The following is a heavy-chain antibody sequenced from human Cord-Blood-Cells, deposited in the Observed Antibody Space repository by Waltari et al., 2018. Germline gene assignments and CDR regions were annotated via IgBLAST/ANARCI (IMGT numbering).Heavy chain of an antibody. CDR3: ARAGDAFDI. CDR1: GYSISSGYY. CDR2: IYHSGST. J-gene: IGHJ3*02. D-gene: IGHD6-13*01. Sequence: QVQLQESGPGLVKPSETLSLTCAVSGYSISSGYYWGWIRQPPGKGLEWIGSIYHSGSTYYNPSLKSRVTISVDTSKNQFSLKLSSVTAADTAVYYCARAGDAFDIWGQGTMVTVSS. V-gene: IGHV4-38-2*01.